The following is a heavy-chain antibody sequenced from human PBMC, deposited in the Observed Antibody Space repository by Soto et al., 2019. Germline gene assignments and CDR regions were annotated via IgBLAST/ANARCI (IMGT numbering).Heavy chain of an antibody. J-gene: IGHJ4*02. CDR2: MNPNSGNS. CDR3: ARWDYGYAARLDY. Sequence: QVQLVQSGAEVKKSGASVTVSCKASGYTFTSPDINLVGQATVQGLAWMGLMNPNSGNSGYAQKCQVRVPMTRNTSISTAYMELSSLRSEDTSVYYCARWDYGYAARLDYWGQGTLVTVSS. V-gene: IGHV1-8*01. CDR1: GYTFTSPD. D-gene: IGHD4-17*01.